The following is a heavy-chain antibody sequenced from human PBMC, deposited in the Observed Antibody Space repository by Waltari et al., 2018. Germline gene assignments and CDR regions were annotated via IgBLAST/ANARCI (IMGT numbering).Heavy chain of an antibody. D-gene: IGHD6-19*01. CDR3: AKEIAVAGNDY. V-gene: IGHV3-53*04. CDR1: GGSISSSSYY. J-gene: IGHJ4*02. Sequence: LQLQESGPGLVKPSETLSLTCTVSGGSISSSSYYWGWIRQPPGKGLGWVSVIYSGGSPYYADSVKGRFTLSRDNSKNTLYLQMNSLRAEDTAVYYCAKEIAVAGNDYWGQGTLVTVSS. CDR2: IYSGGSP.